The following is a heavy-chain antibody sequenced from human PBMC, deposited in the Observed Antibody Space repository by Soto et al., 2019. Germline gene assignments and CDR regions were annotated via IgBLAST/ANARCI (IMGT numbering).Heavy chain of an antibody. V-gene: IGHV4-59*01. J-gene: IGHJ4*02. CDR3: ARLQRGAFDY. CDR2: IYYSVST. CDR1: GGSISSYY. D-gene: IGHD1-1*01. Sequence: PSETLSLTCTVSGGSISSYYWSWIRQPPGKGLEWIGYIYYSVSTNYNPSLKSRVTISVDTSKNQFSLKLSSVTAADTAVYYCARLQRGAFDYWGQGTLVTFSS.